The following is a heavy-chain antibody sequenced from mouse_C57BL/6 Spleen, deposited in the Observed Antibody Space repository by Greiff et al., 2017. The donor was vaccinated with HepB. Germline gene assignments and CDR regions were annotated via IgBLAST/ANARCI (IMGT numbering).Heavy chain of an antibody. CDR1: GFTFSDYG. CDR2: ISSGSSTI. D-gene: IGHD1-1*01. J-gene: IGHJ3*01. Sequence: EVKLMESGGGLVKPGGSLKLSCAASGFTFSDYGMHWVRQAPEKGLEWVAYISSGSSTIYYADTVKGRFTISRDNAKNTLFLQMTSLRSEDTAMYYCARDYYGSLFAYWGQGTLVTVSA. CDR3: ARDYYGSLFAY. V-gene: IGHV5-17*01.